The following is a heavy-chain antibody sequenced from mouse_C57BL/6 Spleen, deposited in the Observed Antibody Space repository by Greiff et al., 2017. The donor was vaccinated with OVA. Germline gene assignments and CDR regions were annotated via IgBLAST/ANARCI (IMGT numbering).Heavy chain of an antibody. V-gene: IGHV14-3*01. J-gene: IGHJ4*01. D-gene: IGHD1-1*01. Sequence: EVQLQQSVAELVRPGASVKLSCTASGFNIKNTYMHWVKQRPEQGLEWIGRIDPANGNTKYAPKFQGKATITADTSSNTAYLQLSSLTSEDTAIYYCATSPFYGSSLYAMDYWGQGTSVTVSS. CDR2: IDPANGNT. CDR1: GFNIKNTY. CDR3: ATSPFYGSSLYAMDY.